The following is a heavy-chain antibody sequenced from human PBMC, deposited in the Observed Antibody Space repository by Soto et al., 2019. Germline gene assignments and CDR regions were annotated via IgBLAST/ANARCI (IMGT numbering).Heavy chain of an antibody. V-gene: IGHV3-53*01. CDR3: ARRGGVGGYDYIDY. Sequence: GGSLRLSCAASGFTVSSNYMSWVRQAPGKGLEWVSVIYSGGSTYYADSVKGRFTISRDNSKNTLYLQMNSLRAEDTAVYYCARRGGVGGYDYIDYWGQGTLVTVSS. D-gene: IGHD5-12*01. CDR2: IYSGGST. CDR1: GFTVSSNY. J-gene: IGHJ4*02.